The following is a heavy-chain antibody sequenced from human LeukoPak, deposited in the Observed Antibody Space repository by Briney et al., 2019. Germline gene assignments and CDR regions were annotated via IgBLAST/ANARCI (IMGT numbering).Heavy chain of an antibody. CDR2: IYTSGST. CDR3: ARIDYYDSSGYISY. V-gene: IGHV4-4*07. Sequence: SETLSLTCTVSGGSISSHYWSWIRQPPGKGLEWIGRIYTSGSTNYNPSLKSRVTMSVDTSKNQFSLKLSSVTAADTAVYYCARIDYYDSSGYISYWGQGTLVTVSS. J-gene: IGHJ4*02. D-gene: IGHD3-22*01. CDR1: GGSISSHY.